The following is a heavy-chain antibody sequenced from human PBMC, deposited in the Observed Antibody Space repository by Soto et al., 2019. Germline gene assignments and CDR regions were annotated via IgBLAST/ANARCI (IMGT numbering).Heavy chain of an antibody. Sequence: GGSLRLSCAASGFTFSDYYMSWIRQAPGKGLEWVADIKRDGTETYYVDSVKGRFTISRDNADMSLFLQMNSLRADDTAVYYWARLRRDGNTGYAMDVWGRGTTVTVS. J-gene: IGHJ6*02. D-gene: IGHD3-16*01. CDR2: IKRDGTET. CDR1: GFTFSDYY. CDR3: ARLRRDGNTGYAMDV. V-gene: IGHV3-7*03.